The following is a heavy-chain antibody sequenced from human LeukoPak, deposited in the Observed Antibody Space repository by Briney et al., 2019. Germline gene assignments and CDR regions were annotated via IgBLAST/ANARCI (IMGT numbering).Heavy chain of an antibody. V-gene: IGHV3-23*01. CDR1: GFTFSSCA. CDR2: ISGTGSIT. J-gene: IGHJ4*02. D-gene: IGHD3-22*01. Sequence: GGSLRLSCAASGFTFSSCAMSWVRQAPGKGLEWVSAISGTGSITYYADSVRGRFTISRDNSKNTLYLQMNSLRAEDTAVYYCAKDPSSYYYDSSGYYPGYWGQGTLVAVSS. CDR3: AKDPSSYYYDSSGYYPGY.